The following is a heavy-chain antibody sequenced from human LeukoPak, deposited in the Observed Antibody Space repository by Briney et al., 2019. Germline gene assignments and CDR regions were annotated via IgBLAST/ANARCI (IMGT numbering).Heavy chain of an antibody. CDR1: GGTLSSYA. CDR2: IIPIFGTA. V-gene: IGHV1-69*06. CDR3: AREGRGVIFDY. Sequence: SVKVSCKASGGTLSSYAISWVPQAPGQGLEWMGGIIPIFGTANYAQKLQGRVTITADKSTSTAYMELSSLRSEDTAVYYCAREGRGVIFDYWGQGTLVTVSS. D-gene: IGHD3-10*01. J-gene: IGHJ4*02.